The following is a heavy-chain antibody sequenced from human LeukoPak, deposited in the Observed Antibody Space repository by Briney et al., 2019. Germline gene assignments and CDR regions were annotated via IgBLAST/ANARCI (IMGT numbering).Heavy chain of an antibody. CDR2: ISAYNGNT. J-gene: IGHJ6*03. CDR1: GYTFTIYG. CDR3: ARGVPHYYYYMDV. D-gene: IGHD2-2*01. Sequence: ASVTVSFTSSGYTFTIYGISWVRQAPGQGLEWMGWISAYNGNTNYAQKLQGRVTMTTDTSTSTAYMELRSLRSDDTAVYYCARGVPHYYYYMDVWGKGTTVTVSS. V-gene: IGHV1-18*01.